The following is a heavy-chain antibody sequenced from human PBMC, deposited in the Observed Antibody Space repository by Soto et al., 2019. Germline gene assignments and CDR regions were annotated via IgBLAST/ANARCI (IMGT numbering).Heavy chain of an antibody. J-gene: IGHJ4*01. CDR2: ISGTAVST. D-gene: IGHD1-1*01. CDR1: GFTFSRYA. CDR3: VNWNDEDVD. Sequence: EVVLLESGGGVAQPGGSLRLSWVASGFTFSRYAMNWVRQAPGKGLEWVATISGTAVSTDYADSVKGRFTISRDNSKNTVSLQMDNLRVEDTATYYCVNWNDEDVDWGQGTLVALSS. V-gene: IGHV3-23*01.